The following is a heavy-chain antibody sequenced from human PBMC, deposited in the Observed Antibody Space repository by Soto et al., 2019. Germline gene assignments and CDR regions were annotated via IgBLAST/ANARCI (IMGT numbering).Heavy chain of an antibody. Sequence: GGSLRLSCAASGFTFSSYAMSWVRQAPGKGLDWVSTISGSGSGTYYADSVKGRFTISRDNSKNTLYLQMDRLRAEDTAVYFCTKDQVEGYYDTGGSQGSWGQGTLVTVSS. CDR3: TKDQVEGYYDTGGSQGS. CDR2: ISGSGSGT. V-gene: IGHV3-23*01. J-gene: IGHJ5*02. D-gene: IGHD3-22*01. CDR1: GFTFSSYA.